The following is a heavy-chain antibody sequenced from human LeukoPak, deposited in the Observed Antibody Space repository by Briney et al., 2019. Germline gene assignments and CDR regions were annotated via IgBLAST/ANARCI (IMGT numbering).Heavy chain of an antibody. CDR3: ATEVVAATQGFWGAKTTTDY. Sequence: ASVKVSCKASGYTFTSYDINWVRQATGQGLEWMGWMNPNSGNTGYAQKFQGRVTMTRNTSISTAYMELSRLRSDDTAVYYCATEVVAATQGFWGAKTTTDYWGQGTLVTVSS. CDR2: MNPNSGNT. CDR1: GYTFTSYD. D-gene: IGHD2-15*01. V-gene: IGHV1-8*01. J-gene: IGHJ4*02.